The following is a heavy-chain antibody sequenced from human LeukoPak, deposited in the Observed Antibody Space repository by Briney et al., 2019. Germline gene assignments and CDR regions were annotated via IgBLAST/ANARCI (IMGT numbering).Heavy chain of an antibody. Sequence: SETLSLICAVYGGSFSGYYWSWIRQPPGKGLEWIGEINHSGSTNYNPSLKSRVTISVDTSKTQFSLKLSSVTAADTAVYYCARAAYYDFWSGSTSNNWFDPWGQGTLVTVSS. J-gene: IGHJ5*02. CDR1: GGSFSGYY. CDR3: ARAAYYDFWSGSTSNNWFDP. D-gene: IGHD3-3*01. CDR2: INHSGST. V-gene: IGHV4-34*01.